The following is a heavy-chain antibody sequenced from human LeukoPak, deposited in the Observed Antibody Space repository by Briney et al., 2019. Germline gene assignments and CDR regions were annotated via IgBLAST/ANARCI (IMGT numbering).Heavy chain of an antibody. CDR1: GGSFSGYY. J-gene: IGHJ4*02. D-gene: IGHD5-18*01. CDR2: INHCGST. CDR3: AIKRNSYGYWLDY. Sequence: PSDTVSLTCAVYGGSFSGYYWSWIRQPPGKGREGIGEINHCGSTNYHPSLKSRVTISVDTSKNQFSLKLSSVTAADTAVYYCAIKRNSYGYWLDYWGQGTLVTVSS. V-gene: IGHV4-34*01.